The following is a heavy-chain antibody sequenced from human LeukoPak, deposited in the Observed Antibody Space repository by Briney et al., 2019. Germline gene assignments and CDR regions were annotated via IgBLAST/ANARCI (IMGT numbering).Heavy chain of an antibody. Sequence: SETLSLTCTVSGGSISSYYWSWIRQPPGKGLEWIGYIYYSGSTNYNPSLKSRVTKSVDTSKNQFSLKLSSVTAADTAVYYCASSFRDPIKGYKTLDVWGKGTTVTVSS. D-gene: IGHD3-10*01. J-gene: IGHJ6*04. CDR1: GGSISSYY. CDR2: IYYSGST. V-gene: IGHV4-59*01. CDR3: ASSFRDPIKGYKTLDV.